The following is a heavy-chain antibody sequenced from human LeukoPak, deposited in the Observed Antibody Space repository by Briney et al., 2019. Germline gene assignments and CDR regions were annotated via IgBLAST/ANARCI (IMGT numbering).Heavy chain of an antibody. CDR1: GFTFSSYD. CDR2: IGTAGDT. V-gene: IGHV3-13*01. Sequence: GGSLRLSCAASGFTFSSYDMHWVRHATGKGLEWVSAIGTAGDTYYPGSVKGRFTISRENAKNSLYLQMNSLRAEYTAVYYCARSLRFLEWFGSYYYGMDVWGQGTTVTVSS. J-gene: IGHJ6*02. CDR3: ARSLRFLEWFGSYYYGMDV. D-gene: IGHD3-3*01.